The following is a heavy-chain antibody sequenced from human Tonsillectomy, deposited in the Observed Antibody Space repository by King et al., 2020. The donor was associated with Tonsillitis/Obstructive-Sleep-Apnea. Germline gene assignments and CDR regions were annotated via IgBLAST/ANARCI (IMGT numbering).Heavy chain of an antibody. Sequence: VQLVESGGGVVQPGRSLRLSCADSGFSFTSYAVCWVRQGPGKGREWVAVISFDGSNKYYTDSVKGGLTISRDNSKKTLYLQMNSLRDEETGVYYCARDSLPAMVQGGPHDSYLYYMDVWGKGTTVSVSS. D-gene: IGHD3-10*01. CDR1: GFSFTSYA. V-gene: IGHV3-30*10. CDR3: ARDSLPAMVQGGPHDSYLYYMDV. CDR2: ISFDGSNK. J-gene: IGHJ6*03.